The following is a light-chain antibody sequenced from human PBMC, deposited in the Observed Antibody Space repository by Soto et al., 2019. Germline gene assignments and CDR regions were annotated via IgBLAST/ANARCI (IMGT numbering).Light chain of an antibody. CDR2: WAS. J-gene: IGKJ2*01. CDR3: QQYYSPPYT. V-gene: IGKV4-1*01. Sequence: DIVMTQSPDSLAVSLGERATINCKSSQSVLYSSNNKNFLAWYQQKPGQPPKLLIYWASTRESGVPDRFSGSGSGTDLTLTISSLQAEDVAVYSCQQYYSPPYTFGQGTKLEIK. CDR1: QSVLYSSNNKNF.